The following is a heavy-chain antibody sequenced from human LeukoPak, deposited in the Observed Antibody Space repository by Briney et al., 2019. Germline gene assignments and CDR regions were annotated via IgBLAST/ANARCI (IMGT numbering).Heavy chain of an antibody. CDR1: GFTVSSNY. Sequence: GGSLRLSCAASGFTVSSNYMSWVRQAPGKGLEWVANIKQDGSEKYYVDSVKGRFTISRDNAKNSLCLQMNSLRAEDTAVYYCARESSWHAGPPNYFDYWGQGTLVTVSS. V-gene: IGHV3-7*01. CDR3: ARESSWHAGPPNYFDY. J-gene: IGHJ4*02. D-gene: IGHD6-13*01. CDR2: IKQDGSEK.